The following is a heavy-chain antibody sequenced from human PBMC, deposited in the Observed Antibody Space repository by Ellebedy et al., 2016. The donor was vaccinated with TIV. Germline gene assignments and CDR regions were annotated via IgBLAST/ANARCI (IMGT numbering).Heavy chain of an antibody. Sequence: PGGSLRLSCAASGFTFSSYAMSWVRQAPGKGLEWVSAISGSGGSTYYADSVKGRFTISRDNSKNTLYLQMNSLRAEDTAVYYCAKDMIVVVIRGWFDPWGQGTLVTVSS. J-gene: IGHJ5*02. CDR3: AKDMIVVVIRGWFDP. CDR1: GFTFSSYA. D-gene: IGHD3-22*01. CDR2: ISGSGGST. V-gene: IGHV3-23*01.